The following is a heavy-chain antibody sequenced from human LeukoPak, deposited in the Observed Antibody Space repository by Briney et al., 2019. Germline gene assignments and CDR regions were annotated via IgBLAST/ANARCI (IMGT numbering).Heavy chain of an antibody. CDR2: IKQDGSEK. Sequence: PGGSLRLSCAASGFILSSYWMSWVRQAPGKGLEWVANIKQDGSEKYYVDSVKGRFNISRDNAKNSPYLQMNSLRAEDTAIYYCARDLASDNGDYSWGPDYWGQGTLVTVSS. V-gene: IGHV3-7*01. J-gene: IGHJ4*02. CDR1: GFILSSYW. CDR3: ARDLASDNGDYSWGPDY. D-gene: IGHD4-23*01.